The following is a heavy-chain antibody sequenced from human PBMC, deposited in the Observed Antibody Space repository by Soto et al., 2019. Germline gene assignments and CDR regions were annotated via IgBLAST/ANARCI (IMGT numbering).Heavy chain of an antibody. J-gene: IGHJ5*02. CDR1: GFTFSDYY. D-gene: IGHD6-13*01. V-gene: IGHV3-11*01. Sequence: QVQLVESGGGLVKPRGSLRLSCAASGFTFSDYYMTWIRQAPGKGLEWISFISGSGKTIHFADSLEGRFTISRDNAKNSVYLEMNSLRAEDTAVYYCARDAGYSSSLYFSWFDPWGPGTLVTVSS. CDR2: ISGSGKTI. CDR3: ARDAGYSSSLYFSWFDP.